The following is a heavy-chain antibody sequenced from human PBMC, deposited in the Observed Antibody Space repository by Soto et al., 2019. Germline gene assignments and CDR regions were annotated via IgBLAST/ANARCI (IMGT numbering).Heavy chain of an antibody. CDR3: ARYRREAVAGYTLDN. CDR1: GGSVTSGTYY. V-gene: IGHV4-61*01. Sequence: SETLSLTCTVSGGSVTSGTYYWTWIRQPPGKGLEWIGYVYNSGSTNYNPSLKSRVTISEDTSKSQFSLKANSMTAADTAVYYCARYRREAVAGYTLDNWGQGILVTVSS. D-gene: IGHD6-13*01. J-gene: IGHJ4*02. CDR2: VYNSGST.